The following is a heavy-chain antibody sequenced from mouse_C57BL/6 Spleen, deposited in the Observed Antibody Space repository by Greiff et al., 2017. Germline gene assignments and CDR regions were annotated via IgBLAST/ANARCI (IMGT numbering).Heavy chain of an antibody. Sequence: EVQLLQSGPELVKPGASVKISCKASGYSFTDYNMNWVKQSNGKSLEWIGVINTYYGTTSYNQKFKGQSTLTVDQSSSTAYMQLNSLTSEDSAVYYFARNYGSLFDYWGQGTTLTGSS. CDR1: GYSFTDYN. J-gene: IGHJ2*01. CDR3: ARNYGSLFDY. V-gene: IGHV1-39*01. D-gene: IGHD1-1*01. CDR2: INTYYGTT.